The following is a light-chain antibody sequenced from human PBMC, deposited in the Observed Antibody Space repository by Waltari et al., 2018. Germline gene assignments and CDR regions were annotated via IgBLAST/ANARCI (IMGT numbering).Light chain of an antibody. J-gene: IGLJ2*01. CDR1: PGPVTRGHY. CDR2: ATS. CDR3: LISFGGAEEI. V-gene: IGLV7-46*01. Sequence: QAVVTQEPSLTVSPGGTVTLTCASSPGPVTRGHYPYWFQQKPGQAPRTRIYATSNKPSWTPVRFSGSLLGGKAALTLSGAQPEDEADYYCLISFGGAEEIFGGGTKLTVL.